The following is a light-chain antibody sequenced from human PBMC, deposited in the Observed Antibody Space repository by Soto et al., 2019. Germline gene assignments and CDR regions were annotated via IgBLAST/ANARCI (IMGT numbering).Light chain of an antibody. CDR2: EVS. J-gene: IGLJ2*01. CDR3: SSYRSGCNAV. CDR1: NSDVGGFNY. V-gene: IGLV2-14*01. Sequence: QSALTQPASVSGSPGQSITISCTGTNSDVGGFNYVSWYQQHPGKAPKLMIYEVSNRPSGVSNRFSGSKSGNTASLTISGLKAEDEADYYCSSYRSGCNAVFRGGTKLTVL.